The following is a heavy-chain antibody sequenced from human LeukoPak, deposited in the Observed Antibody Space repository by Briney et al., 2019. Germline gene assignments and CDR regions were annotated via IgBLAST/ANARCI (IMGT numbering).Heavy chain of an antibody. CDR2: ISYDGSNK. D-gene: IGHD6-19*01. V-gene: IGHV3-30*18. CDR1: GFTFSGYG. CDR3: AKMQWLATNYY. J-gene: IGHJ4*02. Sequence: GRSLRLSCAASGFTFSGYGMHWVRQAPGKGLEWVAVISYDGSNKFYADSMKGRFTVSRDNSKNTLYLQMNSLRVEDTAVYYCAKMQWLATNYYWGQGTLVTVSS.